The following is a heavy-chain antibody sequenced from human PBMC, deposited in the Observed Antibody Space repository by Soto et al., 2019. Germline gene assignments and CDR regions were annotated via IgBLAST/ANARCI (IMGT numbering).Heavy chain of an antibody. CDR3: ARDRSGGGMDV. CDR2: ISYDGGIK. V-gene: IGHV3-30*04. Sequence: GGSLRLSCAASGVSFTSYVMHWVRQAPGKGLEWVAVISYDGGIKNYADSVKGRFTISRDNSKNTLYLQMDSLRVEDTAIYYCARDRSGGGMDVWGQGTTVTVSS. CDR1: GVSFTSYV. J-gene: IGHJ6*02. D-gene: IGHD3-10*01.